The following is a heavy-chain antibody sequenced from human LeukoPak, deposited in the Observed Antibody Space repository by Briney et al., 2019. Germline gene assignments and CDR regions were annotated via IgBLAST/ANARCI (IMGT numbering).Heavy chain of an antibody. CDR3: ARTTVADY. CDR1: RFTFSNYW. D-gene: IGHD4-17*01. V-gene: IGHV3-7*01. J-gene: IGHJ4*02. CDR2: IKQDGSEE. Sequence: PGGSLRLSCAASRFTFSNYWMTWVRQAPGKGLEWVATIKQDGSEEYYVDSVKGRFTISRDNAKNSLYVQMNSLRAEDTAVYYCARTTVADYWGQGTLVTVSS.